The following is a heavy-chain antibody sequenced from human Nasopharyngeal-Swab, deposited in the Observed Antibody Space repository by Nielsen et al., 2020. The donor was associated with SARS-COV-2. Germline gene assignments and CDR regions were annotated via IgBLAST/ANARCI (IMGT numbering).Heavy chain of an antibody. CDR2: IYSGGST. J-gene: IGHJ6*02. V-gene: IGHV3-53*01. CDR3: ARGDPYYYGMDV. Sequence: VRQAPGKGLEWGSVIYSGGSTYYADSVMGRFTISRDNSKNTLYLQMNSLRAEDTAVYYCARGDPYYYGMDVWGQGTTVTVSS.